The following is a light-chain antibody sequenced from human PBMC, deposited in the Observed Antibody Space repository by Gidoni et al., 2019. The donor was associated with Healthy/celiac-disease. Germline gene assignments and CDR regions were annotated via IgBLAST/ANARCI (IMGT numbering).Light chain of an antibody. Sequence: EIVMTQSPATLSVSPGERATLSCRASQSVSSNLAWYQQKPGQAPRLLIYGASTRATGIPASFSGSGSGTEFTLTISSLQSEDFAVYYCQQYNNWSYTFGQXTKLEIK. CDR3: QQYNNWSYT. V-gene: IGKV3-15*01. CDR2: GAS. J-gene: IGKJ2*01. CDR1: QSVSSN.